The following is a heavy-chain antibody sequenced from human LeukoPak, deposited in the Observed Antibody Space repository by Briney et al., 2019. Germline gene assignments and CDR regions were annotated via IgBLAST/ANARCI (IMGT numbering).Heavy chain of an antibody. V-gene: IGHV4-59*01. CDR2: IYYSGST. CDR1: GFTFSSYG. Sequence: GSLRLSCAASGFTFSSYGMHWVRQAPGKGLEWIGYIYYSGSTNYNPSLKSRVTISVDTSKNQFSLKLSSVTAAGTAVCYCARGGYSSSWDANFDYWGQGTLVTVSS. J-gene: IGHJ4*02. D-gene: IGHD6-13*01. CDR3: ARGGYSSSWDANFDY.